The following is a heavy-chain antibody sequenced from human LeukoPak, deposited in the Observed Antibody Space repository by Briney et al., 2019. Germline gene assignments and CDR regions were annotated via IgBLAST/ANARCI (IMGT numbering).Heavy chain of an antibody. CDR1: GYTFTGYY. J-gene: IGHJ5*02. D-gene: IGHD1-26*01. Sequence: ASVKVSCKASGYTFTGYYMHWVRQAPGQGLEWMGWINSNSGGTNYAQKFQGRVTMTRDTSISTAYMELSRLRSDDTAVYYCARDFEVGATMGPGDNWFDPWGQGTLVTVSS. CDR2: INSNSGGT. CDR3: ARDFEVGATMGPGDNWFDP. V-gene: IGHV1-2*02.